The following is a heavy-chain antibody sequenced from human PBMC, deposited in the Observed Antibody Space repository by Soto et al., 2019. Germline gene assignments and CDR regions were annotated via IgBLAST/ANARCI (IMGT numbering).Heavy chain of an antibody. V-gene: IGHV3-23*01. D-gene: IGHD3-22*01. Sequence: GGSLRLSCAASGFTFSSYAMSWVRQAPGKGLEWVSAISGSGGSTYYADSVKGRFTISRDNSKNTLYLQMNSLRAEDTAVYYCAKNSDYYDSSGYDYWGQGTLVTVSS. CDR3: AKNSDYYDSSGYDY. CDR1: GFTFSSYA. J-gene: IGHJ4*02. CDR2: ISGSGGST.